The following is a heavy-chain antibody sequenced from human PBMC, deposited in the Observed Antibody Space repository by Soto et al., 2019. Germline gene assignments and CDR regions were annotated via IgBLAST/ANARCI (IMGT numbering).Heavy chain of an antibody. CDR2: IKSKSSGGTT. CDR1: GFIFRNAW. V-gene: IGHV3-15*01. D-gene: IGHD4-4*01. Sequence: LVESWGGLVKPGGSIRLSCAASGFIFRNAWMSWVRQTPGKGLAWVGRIKSKSSGGTTDYAAPVEGRVTITRDDSKSILYLQMTSLAVDDTAVYFCTSEKGWRQSPLDSWGQGALVTVSS. CDR3: TSEKGWRQSPLDS. J-gene: IGHJ5*01.